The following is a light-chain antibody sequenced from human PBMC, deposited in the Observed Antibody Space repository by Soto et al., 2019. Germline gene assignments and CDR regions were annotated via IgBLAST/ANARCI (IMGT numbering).Light chain of an antibody. CDR3: QQYARALLT. CDR2: GAS. V-gene: IGKV3-20*01. CDR1: QIVSDNY. Sequence: IGLTHSPLTLSLSPGERATLSCRARQIVSDNYLAWYQQKPGQAPRLVVYGASSRATGVPDRFSGSGSGTDFTLTISRLEPEDFAVYYCQQYARALLTFGQGTKVDI. J-gene: IGKJ1*01.